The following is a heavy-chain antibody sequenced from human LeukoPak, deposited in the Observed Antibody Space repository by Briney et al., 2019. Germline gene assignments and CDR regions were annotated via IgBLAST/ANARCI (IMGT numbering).Heavy chain of an antibody. CDR3: AKDSHCSSTSCYGHNWFDP. V-gene: IGHV3-23*01. J-gene: IGHJ5*02. D-gene: IGHD2-2*01. CDR2: ISGSGGST. Sequence: PGGSLRLSCAASGFTFSSYAMSWVRQAPGKGLEWVSAISGSGGSTYYADSVKGRFTISRDNSKNTLYLQMNSLRAEDTAVYYCAKDSHCSSTSCYGHNWFDPWGQGTLVTVSS. CDR1: GFTFSSYA.